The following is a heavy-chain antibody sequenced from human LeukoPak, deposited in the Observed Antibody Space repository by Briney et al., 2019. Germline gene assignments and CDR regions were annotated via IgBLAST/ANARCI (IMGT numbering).Heavy chain of an antibody. CDR2: INPSGGST. D-gene: IGHD3-10*01. CDR3: ARAYYYGSGSYGNWFDP. Sequence: ASVKVSCKASGYTFTSYYMHWVRQAPGQGLEWMGIINPSGGSTSHAQKFQGRVTMTRDTSTSTVYMELSSLRSEDTAVYYCARAYYYGSGSYGNWFDPWGQGTLVTVSS. V-gene: IGHV1-46*01. CDR1: GYTFTSYY. J-gene: IGHJ5*02.